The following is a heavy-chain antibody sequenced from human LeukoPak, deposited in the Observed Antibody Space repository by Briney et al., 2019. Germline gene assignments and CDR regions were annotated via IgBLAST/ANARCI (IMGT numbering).Heavy chain of an antibody. CDR1: GYTFTGYY. CDR3: ARDRLNRVAGTESDITDY. Sequence: ASVKVSCKASGYTFTGYYMHWVRQAPGQGLEWMGIINPSGGSTSYAQKFQGRVTMTRDMSTSTVYMELSSLRSEDTAVYYCARDRLNRVAGTESDITDYWGQGTLVTVSS. CDR2: INPSGGST. D-gene: IGHD6-19*01. V-gene: IGHV1-46*01. J-gene: IGHJ4*02.